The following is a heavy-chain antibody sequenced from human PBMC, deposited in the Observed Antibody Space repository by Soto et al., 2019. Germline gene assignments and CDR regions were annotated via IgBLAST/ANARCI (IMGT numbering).Heavy chain of an antibody. D-gene: IGHD6-13*01. Sequence: GGSLRLSCAASGFTFSSYSMNWVRQAPGKGLEWVSYISSSSSTIYYADSVKGRFTISRDNAKNSLYLQMNSLRDEDTAVYYCATQQLTDYWYFDLWGRGTLVTVSS. CDR2: ISSSSSTI. CDR1: GFTFSSYS. J-gene: IGHJ2*01. CDR3: ATQQLTDYWYFDL. V-gene: IGHV3-48*02.